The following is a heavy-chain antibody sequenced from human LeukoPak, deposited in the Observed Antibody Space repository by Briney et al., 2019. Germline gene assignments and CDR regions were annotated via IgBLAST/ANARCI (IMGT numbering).Heavy chain of an antibody. CDR2: IYYSGSA. V-gene: IGHV4-59*08. D-gene: IGHD5-24*01. J-gene: IGHJ4*02. Sequence: PSETLSLTCTVSGGSISDYSWSWIRQPPGKGLEWIGNIYYSGSANHNPSLKSRVTISVDTSKNQFSLKLSSVTAADTAVYYCARHVREGYNYLDYWGQGTLVTVSS. CDR3: ARHVREGYNYLDY. CDR1: GGSISDYS.